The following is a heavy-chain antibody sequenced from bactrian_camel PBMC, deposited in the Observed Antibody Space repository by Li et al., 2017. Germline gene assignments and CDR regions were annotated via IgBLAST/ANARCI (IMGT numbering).Heavy chain of an antibody. CDR3: AARGPYCYTKLSVRDFTY. CDR1: GDTASTYC. D-gene: IGHD2*01. J-gene: IGHJ6*01. CDR2: IDSDGNT. V-gene: IGHV3S53*01. Sequence: QLVESGGGSVQAGGSLRLSCVVSGDTASTYCMGWFRQAPGQLREGVAAIDSDGNTSYGEAVKGRFTISKDNAKNTVYLQMNSLKPEDTATYYCAARGPYCYTKLSVRDFTYWGQGTQVTVS.